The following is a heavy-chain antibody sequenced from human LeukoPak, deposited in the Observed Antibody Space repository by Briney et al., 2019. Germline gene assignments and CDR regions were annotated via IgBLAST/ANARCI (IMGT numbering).Heavy chain of an antibody. CDR2: ISAYNGNT. Sequence: ASVKVSCKASGYTFTSYGISWVRQAPGQGLEWMGWISAYNGNTNYAQKLQGRVTMTTDTSTSTAYMELRSLRSDDTAMYYCARGPPGGLRFLEWSSPLDYWGQGTLVTVSS. V-gene: IGHV1-18*01. J-gene: IGHJ4*02. D-gene: IGHD3-3*01. CDR3: ARGPPGGLRFLEWSSPLDY. CDR1: GYTFTSYG.